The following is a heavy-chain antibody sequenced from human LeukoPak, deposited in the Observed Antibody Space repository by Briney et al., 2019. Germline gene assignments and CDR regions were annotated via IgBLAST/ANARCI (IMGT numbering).Heavy chain of an antibody. D-gene: IGHD4-17*01. CDR2: IYTNGDT. Sequence: SQTLSLTCTVSGGSFSRVGYFWSWIRQPAGKGLEWIGRIYTNGDTNYNPSLKSRVTMSVDTSTNQFSLKLSSVTAADTAVYYCARERRDDYVSFDNWGQGTLVSVSS. J-gene: IGHJ4*02. CDR3: ARERRDDYVSFDN. V-gene: IGHV4-61*02. CDR1: GGSFSRVGYF.